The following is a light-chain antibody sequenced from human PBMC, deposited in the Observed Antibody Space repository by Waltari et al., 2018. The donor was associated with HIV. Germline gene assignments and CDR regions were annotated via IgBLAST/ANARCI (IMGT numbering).Light chain of an antibody. CDR2: DNT. Sequence: QSVLTQPPSVPGAPGQRVTIPCTGTSSNIGAGYDVHWYQQFPGSVPRLLIYDNTNRPSGVPDRFSGSKSGTSASLAISGLQAEDEADYYCQSYDSSLKVIFGGGTKVTVL. J-gene: IGLJ2*01. V-gene: IGLV1-40*01. CDR3: QSYDSSLKVI. CDR1: SSNIGAGYD.